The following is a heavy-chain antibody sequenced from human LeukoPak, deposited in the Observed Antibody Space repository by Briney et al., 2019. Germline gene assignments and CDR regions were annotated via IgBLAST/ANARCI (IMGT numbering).Heavy chain of an antibody. V-gene: IGHV3-23*01. CDR3: ATPPGIAADYYYYYMDV. J-gene: IGHJ6*03. D-gene: IGHD6-13*01. CDR1: GFTFSSYA. CDR2: ISGSGGST. Sequence: GGSLRLSCAASGFTFSSYAMSWVRQAPGKGREWVSAISGSGGSTYYADSVKGRFTLSRDNSKNTLYLQMNSLRAEDTAVYYCATPPGIAADYYYYYMDVWGKGTTVTVSS.